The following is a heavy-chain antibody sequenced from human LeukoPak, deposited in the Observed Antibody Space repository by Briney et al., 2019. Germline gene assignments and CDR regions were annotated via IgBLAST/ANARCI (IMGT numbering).Heavy chain of an antibody. J-gene: IGHJ4*02. CDR1: GYSFTSYR. V-gene: IGHV5-51*01. CDR2: IYPGDSDT. D-gene: IGHD1-26*01. CDR3: ARPDERIVGATPPVFDY. Sequence: GESLKISCKGSGYSFTSYRIGWVRQMPGKGLEWMGIIYPGDSDTRYSPSFQGQVTISADKSISTAYLQWSSLKASDTAMYYCARPDERIVGATPPVFDYWGQGTLVTVSS.